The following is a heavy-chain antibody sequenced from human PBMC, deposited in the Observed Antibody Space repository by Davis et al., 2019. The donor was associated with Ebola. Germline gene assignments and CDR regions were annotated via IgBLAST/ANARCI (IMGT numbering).Heavy chain of an antibody. CDR2: INSDGSST. J-gene: IGHJ3*02. CDR3: ARSPDTAILGGNHDAFDI. CDR1: GFTVSSYY. V-gene: IGHV3-74*01. D-gene: IGHD2-2*02. Sequence: GESLKISCAASGFTVSSYYMSWVRRAPGKGLVWVSRINSDGSSTSYADSVKGRFTISRDNAKNTLYLQMNSLRAEDTAMYYCARSPDTAILGGNHDAFDIWGQGTMVTVSS.